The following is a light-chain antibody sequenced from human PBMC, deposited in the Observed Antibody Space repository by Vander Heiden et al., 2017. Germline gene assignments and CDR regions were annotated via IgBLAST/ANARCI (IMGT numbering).Light chain of an antibody. CDR3: QQDDSTPIT. V-gene: IGKV4-1*01. J-gene: IGKJ4*01. CDR2: WAS. Sequence: DIVMTQSPYSLAVSLGERATINCKSSQSVLYSSNNKNYLAWYQQKPGQPPKLLIYWASTRESGVPDRFSGSGSGTDFTLTISSLQAEDVAVYYCQQDDSTPITFGGGTKVDIK. CDR1: QSVLYSSNNKNY.